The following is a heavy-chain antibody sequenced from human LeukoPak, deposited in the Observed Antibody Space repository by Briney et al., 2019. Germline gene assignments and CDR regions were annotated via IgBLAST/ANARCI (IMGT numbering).Heavy chain of an antibody. Sequence: GGSLRLSCAASGFTFSSYGMSWVRQAPGKGLEWVSAISGSGGSTYYADSVKGRFTISRDNSKNTLYLQMNSLRAEDTAVYYCAKDPDTAMEPYYYYYMDVWGKGTTVTISS. V-gene: IGHV3-23*01. J-gene: IGHJ6*03. CDR3: AKDPDTAMEPYYYYYMDV. CDR2: ISGSGGST. D-gene: IGHD5-18*01. CDR1: GFTFSSYG.